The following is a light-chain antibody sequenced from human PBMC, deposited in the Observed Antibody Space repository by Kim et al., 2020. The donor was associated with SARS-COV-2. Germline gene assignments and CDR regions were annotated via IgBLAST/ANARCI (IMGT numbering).Light chain of an antibody. V-gene: IGKV1-9*01. Sequence: ASVGDRDTITCRASQGNSSSLAGYRQKPGQAPNLLIYAASTLQVGVPSRFSGSGSGTDFTLTISSLQPEDFSTYYCQQFNSDPLTFGPGTNVDIQ. CDR1: QGNSSS. CDR2: AAS. J-gene: IGKJ3*01. CDR3: QQFNSDPLT.